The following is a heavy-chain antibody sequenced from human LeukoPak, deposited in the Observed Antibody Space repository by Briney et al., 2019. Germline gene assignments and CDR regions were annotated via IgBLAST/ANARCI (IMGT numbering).Heavy chain of an antibody. J-gene: IGHJ4*02. V-gene: IGHV3-74*01. CDR2: IDNDGST. D-gene: IGHD5-24*01. Sequence: GGSLKLSCAASGFTLSNSYMHWVRQAPGKGLVWVSRIDNDGSTSYADSVKGRFTISRDNAKNTLYLQMNSLRAEDTALYYCARDLNYNFDFWGQGTLVTVSS. CDR3: ARDLNYNFDF. CDR1: GFTLSNSY.